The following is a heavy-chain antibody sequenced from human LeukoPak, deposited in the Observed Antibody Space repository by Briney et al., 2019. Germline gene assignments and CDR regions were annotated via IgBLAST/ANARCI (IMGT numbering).Heavy chain of an antibody. CDR1: GFTFSSYS. Sequence: GGSLRLSCAASGFTFSSYSMNWVRQAPGKGLEWVSSISSSSYIYYADSVKGRFTISRDNAKNSLYLQMNSLRAEDTAVYYCAREKYYYDSSGYYVIDIWGQGTMVTVSS. D-gene: IGHD3-22*01. J-gene: IGHJ3*02. V-gene: IGHV3-21*01. CDR3: AREKYYYDSSGYYVIDI. CDR2: ISSSSYI.